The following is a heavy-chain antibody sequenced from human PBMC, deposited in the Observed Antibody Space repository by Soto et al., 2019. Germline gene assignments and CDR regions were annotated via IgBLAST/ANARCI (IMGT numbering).Heavy chain of an antibody. Sequence: SETLSLTCAVSGYSISSGYYWGWIRQPPGKGLEWIGSIYYSGSTYYNPSLKSRVTISVDTSKNQFSLKLSSVTAADTAVYYCARRVDTAMVRFVDYWGQGTLVTVSS. CDR2: IYYSGST. CDR3: ARRVDTAMVRFVDY. V-gene: IGHV4-38-2*01. D-gene: IGHD5-18*01. J-gene: IGHJ4*02. CDR1: GYSISSGYY.